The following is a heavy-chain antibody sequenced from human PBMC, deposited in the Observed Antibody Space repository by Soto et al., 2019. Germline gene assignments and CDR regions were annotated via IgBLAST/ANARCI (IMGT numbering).Heavy chain of an antibody. V-gene: IGHV3-23*01. CDR2: ISGSGGST. D-gene: IGHD6-19*01. J-gene: IGHJ4*02. CDR3: ASGAQWLQIFDY. CDR1: GFTFSSYA. Sequence: GGSLRLSCVASGFTFSSYAMSWVRQAPGKGLEWVSAISGSGGSTYYADSVKGRFTISRDNSKNTLYLQMNSLRAEDTAVYYCASGAQWLQIFDYWGQGTLVTVSS.